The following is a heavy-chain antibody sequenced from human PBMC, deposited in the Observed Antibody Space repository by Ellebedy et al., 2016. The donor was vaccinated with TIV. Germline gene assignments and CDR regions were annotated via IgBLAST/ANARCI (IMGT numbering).Heavy chain of an antibody. Sequence: GESLKISCAASGLAFSSHAMSWVRQAPGKGLEWVSSITESGGNTYYADSVKGRFTISRDNSKDTLYLQVNSLRAEDTAVYYCARGFIVAGTFSGLDCWGQGTLVTVSS. V-gene: IGHV3-23*01. CDR2: ITESGGNT. CDR1: GLAFSSHA. D-gene: IGHD6-19*01. CDR3: ARGFIVAGTFSGLDC. J-gene: IGHJ4*02.